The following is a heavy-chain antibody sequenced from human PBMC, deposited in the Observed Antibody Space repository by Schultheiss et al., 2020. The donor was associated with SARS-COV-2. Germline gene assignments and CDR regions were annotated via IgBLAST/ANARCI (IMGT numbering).Heavy chain of an antibody. Sequence: SQTLSLTCTVSGGSISSSSYYWGWIRQPPGKGLEWIGSIYYSGNTYYNPSLKSRVTIFVDTPKNQFSLKLSSVTAADTAVYYCAREGSGILDNWFDPWGQGTLVTVSS. D-gene: IGHD3-10*01. CDR3: AREGSGILDNWFDP. CDR2: IYYSGNT. J-gene: IGHJ5*02. V-gene: IGHV4-39*02. CDR1: GGSISSSSYY.